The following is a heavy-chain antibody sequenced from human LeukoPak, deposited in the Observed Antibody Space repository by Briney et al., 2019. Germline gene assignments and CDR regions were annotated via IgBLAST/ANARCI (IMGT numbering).Heavy chain of an antibody. D-gene: IGHD2-2*01. CDR1: GYTFTSYD. CDR2: MNPNSGNT. J-gene: IGHJ5*02. CDR3: ARGQDIVVVPAARLDYNWFDP. Sequence: ASVKVSCKASGYTFTSYDINWVRQATGQGLEWMGWMNPNSGNTGYAQKFQGRVTITRNTSISTAYMELSSLRSEDTAVYYCARGQDIVVVPAARLDYNWFDPWGQGTLVTVSS. V-gene: IGHV1-8*03.